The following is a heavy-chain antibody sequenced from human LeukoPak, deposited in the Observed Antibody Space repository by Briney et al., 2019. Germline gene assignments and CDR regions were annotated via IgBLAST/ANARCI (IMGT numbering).Heavy chain of an antibody. D-gene: IGHD4-17*01. CDR3: ARDSGDYVVY. CDR2: IYYSGST. CDR1: GGSISSYY. J-gene: IGHJ4*02. V-gene: IGHV4-59*01. Sequence: PSETLSLTCTVSGGSISSYYWSWIRQPPGKGLEWIGYIYYSGSTNYNPSLKSRVTISVDTSKNQSSLKLSSVTAADTAVYYCARDSGDYVVYWGQGTLVTVSS.